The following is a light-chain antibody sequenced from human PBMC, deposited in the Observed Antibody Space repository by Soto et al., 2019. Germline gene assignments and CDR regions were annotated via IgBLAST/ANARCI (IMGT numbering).Light chain of an antibody. Sequence: IVLTKSPATLSLSPGARATLSCRASQSVSSYLAWYQQKLGQAPRLLIYDASNRATGIPARFSGSGSGTDFTLTISSLEPEDFAVYYCQQRSNWPSYTFGHGTKREVK. CDR3: QQRSNWPSYT. CDR2: DAS. CDR1: QSVSSY. J-gene: IGKJ2*01. V-gene: IGKV3-11*01.